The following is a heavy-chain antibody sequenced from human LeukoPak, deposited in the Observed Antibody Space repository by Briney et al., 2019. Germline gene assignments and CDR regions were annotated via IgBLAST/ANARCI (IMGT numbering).Heavy chain of an antibody. Sequence: SETLSLTCTVSGGSISSYNWSWIRQPPGKGLEWIGNIYYSGSTNYNPSLKSRVTLSVDTSKNQFSLKLSSVTAADTAVYYCARCRDGYNDWFDPWGQGTLVTVSS. J-gene: IGHJ5*02. CDR3: ARCRDGYNDWFDP. V-gene: IGHV4-59*01. D-gene: IGHD5-24*01. CDR1: GGSISSYN. CDR2: IYYSGST.